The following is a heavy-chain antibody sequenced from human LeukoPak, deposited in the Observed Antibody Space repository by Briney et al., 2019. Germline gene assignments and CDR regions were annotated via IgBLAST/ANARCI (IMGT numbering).Heavy chain of an antibody. CDR2: INPNIGGT. V-gene: IGHV1-2*02. J-gene: IGHJ4*02. CDR1: GYKFTGYY. Sequence: GASVKVSCKASGYKFTGYYLHWVRQAPGQGLEWMGWINPNIGGTHYAQKFRGRVTMTRDTSISTAYMELSRLRSDDTAVYYCARDGWVYQLPTHNQFDYWGQGTLVTVSS. D-gene: IGHD2-2*01. CDR3: ARDGWVYQLPTHNQFDY.